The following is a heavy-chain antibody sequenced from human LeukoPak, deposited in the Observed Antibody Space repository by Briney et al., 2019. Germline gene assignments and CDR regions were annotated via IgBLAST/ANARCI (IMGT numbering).Heavy chain of an antibody. V-gene: IGHV1-24*01. J-gene: IGHJ6*02. Sequence: ASVKVSCKVSGYTLTELSMHWVRQAPGKGLEWMGGFDPEDGETIYAQKFQGRVTMTEDTSTDTAYMELSSLRSKDTAVYYCARGKSRDDFWSGYYSYYYYYGMDVWGQGTTVTVSS. CDR3: ARGKSRDDFWSGYYSYYYYYGMDV. CDR2: FDPEDGET. CDR1: GYTLTELS. D-gene: IGHD3-3*01.